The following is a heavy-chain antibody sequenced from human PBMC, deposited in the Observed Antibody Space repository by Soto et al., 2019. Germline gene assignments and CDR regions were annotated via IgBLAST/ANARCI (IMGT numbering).Heavy chain of an antibody. CDR1: GGSISSGGYS. CDR2: IYHSGST. CDR3: AGSGYDDNGGMDV. J-gene: IGHJ6*02. D-gene: IGHD3-22*01. V-gene: IGHV4-30-2*01. Sequence: LSLTCAVSGGSISSGGYSWSWIRQPPGKGLEWIGYIYHSGSTYYNPSLKSRVTISVDRSKNQFSLKLSSVTAADTAVYYSAGSGYDDNGGMDVWGQGTMVTVSS.